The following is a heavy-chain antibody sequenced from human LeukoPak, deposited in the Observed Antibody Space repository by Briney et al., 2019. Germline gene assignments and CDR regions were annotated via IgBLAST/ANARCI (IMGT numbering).Heavy chain of an antibody. J-gene: IGHJ1*01. CDR1: GGSFSDYS. CDR2: INHSGST. V-gene: IGHV4-34*01. CDR3: ATNTRYLPWLREH. Sequence: SETLSLTCAVYGGSFSDYSWSWIRQPPGKGLEWIGEINHSGSTNYNPSLKSRVTISVDTSKNQFSLKLTSVTAADTAVYYCATNTRYLPWLREHWGRGPGLSVSS. D-gene: IGHD3-9*01.